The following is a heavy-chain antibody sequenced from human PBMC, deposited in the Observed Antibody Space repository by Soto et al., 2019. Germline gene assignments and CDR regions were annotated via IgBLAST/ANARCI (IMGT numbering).Heavy chain of an antibody. V-gene: IGHV4-4*07. CDR1: GGSISSYY. Sequence: SETLSLTCTVFGGSISSYYWSWIRQPAGKGLEWIGRIYTSGSTNYNPSLKSRVTMSVDTSKNQFSLKLSSVTAADTAVYYCARDNPRYCSGGSCYHYYYYGMDVWGQGTTVTVSS. CDR2: IYTSGST. J-gene: IGHJ6*02. CDR3: ARDNPRYCSGGSCYHYYYYGMDV. D-gene: IGHD2-15*01.